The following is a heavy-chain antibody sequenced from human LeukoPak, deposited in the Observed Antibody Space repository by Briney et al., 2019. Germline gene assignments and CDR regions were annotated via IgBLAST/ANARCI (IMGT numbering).Heavy chain of an antibody. CDR2: ISSSSTYI. CDR3: ARGSHCDGGRCFFEY. CDR1: GFTFSNYM. D-gene: IGHD2-15*01. Sequence: GGSLRLSCAASGFTFSNYMINWVRQAPGKGLEWVSSISSSSTYIFYADSMKGRFTISRDNAKSSLYLQMNSLRAEDTAVYYCARGSHCDGGRCFFEYWGQGTLVTVSS. J-gene: IGHJ4*02. V-gene: IGHV3-21*01.